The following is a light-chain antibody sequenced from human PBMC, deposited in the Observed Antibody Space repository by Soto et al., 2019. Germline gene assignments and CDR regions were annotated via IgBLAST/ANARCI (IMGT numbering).Light chain of an antibody. V-gene: IGLV1-40*01. J-gene: IGLJ2*01. CDR1: SSNIGAGYD. CDR2: GNS. CDR3: QSYDSSLSVV. Sequence: QAVVTQPPSVSGAPGQRVTISCTGSSSNIGAGYDVHWYQQLPGTAPKLLIYGNSNRPSGVPDRFSGSKSGTSASLAITGLQAEDEADYYFQSYDSSLSVVFGGGTKLTVL.